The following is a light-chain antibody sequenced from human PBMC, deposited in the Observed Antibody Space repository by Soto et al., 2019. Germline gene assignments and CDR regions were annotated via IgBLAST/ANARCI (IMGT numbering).Light chain of an antibody. CDR3: QQANSFPWT. J-gene: IGKJ1*01. V-gene: IGKV3-11*01. CDR2: EAL. CDR1: RSISTY. Sequence: ETVLTQSPATLSLSPGERATLSCRASRSISTYLAWYQQKPGQAPRLLIYEALNRATGIPARFSGSGSGTDFTLTISSLQPEDFATYICQQANSFPWTFGRGTKVDIK.